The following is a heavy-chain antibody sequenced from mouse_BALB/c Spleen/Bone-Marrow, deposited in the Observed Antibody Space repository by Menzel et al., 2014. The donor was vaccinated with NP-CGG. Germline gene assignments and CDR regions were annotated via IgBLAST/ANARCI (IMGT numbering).Heavy chain of an antibody. J-gene: IGHJ3*01. CDR2: INPYNGGS. CDR3: AREGYGSSYGFAY. D-gene: IGHD1-1*01. Sequence: VQLQQSGPELMKPGASMKISCKASGYSFAGYTMNWVKQSHGKNLEWIGLINPYNGGSSYNQKFKGKATLTVDKSSSTAYMELLSLTSEDSAVYYCAREGYGSSYGFAYWGQGTLVTVSA. V-gene: IGHV1-18*01. CDR1: GYSFAGYT.